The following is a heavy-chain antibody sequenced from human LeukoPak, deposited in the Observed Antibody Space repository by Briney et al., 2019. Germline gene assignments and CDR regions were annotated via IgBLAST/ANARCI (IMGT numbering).Heavy chain of an antibody. V-gene: IGHV1-18*01. CDR1: GYTFTSYG. CDR3: ATDLYSSGWYYFDY. CDR2: ISAYNGNT. J-gene: IGHJ4*02. Sequence: ASVKVSCKASGYTFTSYGISWVRQAPGQGLEWMGWISAYNGNTNYAQKLQGRVTMTTDTSTDTAYMELSSLRSEDTAVYYCATDLYSSGWYYFDYWGQGTLVTVSS. D-gene: IGHD6-19*01.